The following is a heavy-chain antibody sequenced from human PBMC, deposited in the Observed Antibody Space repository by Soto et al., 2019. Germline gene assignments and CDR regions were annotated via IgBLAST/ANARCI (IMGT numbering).Heavy chain of an antibody. V-gene: IGHV2-5*02. CDR1: GFSLSTSGVG. Sequence: QITLKESGPTLVRPTQTLTLTCAFSGFSLSTSGVGVGWIRQPPGKALEWLAVIYWDDSKHYSPSLRSRLTITKDTPKNLVVLTMTNMDPMDTGTYFCAHKGPEDWPLDYWGQGTLVTVSS. D-gene: IGHD3-9*01. J-gene: IGHJ4*02. CDR3: AHKGPEDWPLDY. CDR2: IYWDDSK.